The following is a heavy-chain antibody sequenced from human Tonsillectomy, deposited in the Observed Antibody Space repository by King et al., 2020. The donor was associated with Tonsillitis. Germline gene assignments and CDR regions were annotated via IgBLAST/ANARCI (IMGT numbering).Heavy chain of an antibody. D-gene: IGHD2-2*01. CDR2: INDAGNEK. V-gene: IGHV3-7*01. Sequence: VQLVESGGGLVQPGESLRISCAASGLTFSGYWMTWVRQAPGKGLEWVANINDAGNEKNYVDSVKGRFTISRDNAKNSLYLEMNSLRAEDTGVYYCARRSGTRTACYGASWISFDNGGQGTVVTVSS. CDR3: ARRSGTRTACYGASWISFDN. CDR1: GLTFSGYW. J-gene: IGHJ4*02.